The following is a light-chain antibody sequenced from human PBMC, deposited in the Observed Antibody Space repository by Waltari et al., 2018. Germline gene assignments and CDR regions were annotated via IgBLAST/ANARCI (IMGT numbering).Light chain of an antibody. CDR3: NSRDSSGNPYV. Sequence: SSELTQDPAVSVALGQTVRLTCQGDRLRRFYATWYQQKPGQAPVLIISGKNNRPSGIPDRFSGSSSGNTASLTITGAQAEDEADYYCNSRDSSGNPYVFGPGTQVTVL. CDR1: RLRRFY. V-gene: IGLV3-19*01. J-gene: IGLJ1*01. CDR2: GKN.